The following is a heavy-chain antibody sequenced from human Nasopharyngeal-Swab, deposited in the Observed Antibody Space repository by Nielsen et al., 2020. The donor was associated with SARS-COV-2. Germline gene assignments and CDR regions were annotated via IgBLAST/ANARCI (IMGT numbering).Heavy chain of an antibody. Sequence: GESLKISCAASGFSLRSYEMNWVRQAPGKGLEWVSYIGSFGSTIYSDSVKGRITVSRDNAKNSLYLQMNSLRAEDTAVYYCARGDSSGLPQAVYGMDVWGQGTTVSVSS. V-gene: IGHV3-48*03. CDR2: IGSFGSTI. J-gene: IGHJ6*02. D-gene: IGHD3-22*01. CDR3: ARGDSSGLPQAVYGMDV. CDR1: GFSLRSYE.